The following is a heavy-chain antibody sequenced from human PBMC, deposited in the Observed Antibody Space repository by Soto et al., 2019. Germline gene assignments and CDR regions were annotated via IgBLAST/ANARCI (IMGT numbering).Heavy chain of an antibody. J-gene: IGHJ4*02. CDR2: IYYSGRT. D-gene: IGHD2-21*02. CDR1: GESISSSSYY. Sequence: SETLSLTCIVSGESISSSSYYWGWIRQPPGKGLEWIGSIYYSGRTYYNPSFKSRVTISIDTSKNQFSLKLSSVTATDTAVYYCARQGRTVVTQGYLDHCRQGALVTASS. CDR3: ARQGRTVVTQGYLDH. V-gene: IGHV4-39*01.